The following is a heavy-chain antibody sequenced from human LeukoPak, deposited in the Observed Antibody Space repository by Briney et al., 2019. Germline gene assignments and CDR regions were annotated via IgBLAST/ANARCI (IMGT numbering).Heavy chain of an antibody. J-gene: IGHJ6*03. CDR2: ISSSGSTI. V-gene: IGHV3-48*03. CDR1: GFTFSSYE. D-gene: IGHD2-15*01. CDR3: ARVLRYCSGGNCYSGGLGYMDV. Sequence: GGSLRHSCAASGFTFSSYEMNWVRQAPGKGLEWVSYISSSGSTIYYADSVKGRFTISRDNAKNSLFLQMNSLRAEDTAVYYCARVLRYCSGGNCYSGGLGYMDVWGKGTTVTISS.